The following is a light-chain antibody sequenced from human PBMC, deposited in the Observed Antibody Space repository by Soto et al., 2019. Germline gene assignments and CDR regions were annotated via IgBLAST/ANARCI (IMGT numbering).Light chain of an antibody. V-gene: IGKV3-15*01. CDR2: VAS. CDR1: QSVNQK. J-gene: IGKJ2*01. Sequence: EIVLTQSPATLSLSPGERATLSCRASQSVNQKLGWYQQKPGQAPRLLIYVASYRATGIPARFSGSGSGTEYPLTISHQLAEDFAVYYCQQFNNWPHTFGQGTRLEIK. CDR3: QQFNNWPHT.